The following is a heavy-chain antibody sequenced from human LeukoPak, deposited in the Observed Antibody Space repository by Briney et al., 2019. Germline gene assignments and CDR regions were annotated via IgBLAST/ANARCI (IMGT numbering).Heavy chain of an antibody. J-gene: IGHJ6*02. CDR1: GFTFSDYY. CDR3: ARVPQRSLYYYGMDV. V-gene: IGHV3-11*01. Sequence: GGSLRLSCAASGFTFSDYYMSWIRQAPGKGLEWVSYVSSSGSTIYYADSVKGRFTISRDNAKNSLYLQMNSLRAEDTAVYYCARVPQRSLYYYGMDVWGQGTTVTVSS. CDR2: VSSSGSTI.